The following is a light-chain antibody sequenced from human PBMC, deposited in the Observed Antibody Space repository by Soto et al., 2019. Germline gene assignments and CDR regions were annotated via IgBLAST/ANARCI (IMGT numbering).Light chain of an antibody. CDR2: GAS. Sequence: VLTQSPGTLSLSPGESATLSCRASQTVSITYLTWYQQKPGHAPRLLIFGASKRATGIPDSFSGSGSGRDFTLTISGLEHEDFAAYYCQQYGSSHLISFGQGTRLEIK. V-gene: IGKV3-20*01. CDR3: QQYGSSHLIS. J-gene: IGKJ5*01. CDR1: QTVSITY.